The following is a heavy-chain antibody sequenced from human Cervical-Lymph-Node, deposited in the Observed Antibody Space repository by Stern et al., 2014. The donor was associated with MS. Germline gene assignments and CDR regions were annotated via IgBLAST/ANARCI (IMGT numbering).Heavy chain of an antibody. Sequence: QVQLVQSGTEVKKPGASVKVSGKASGYTFSAYYVHWVRQAPGQGLEWMGRINGHTGDTNYAQKFQVRVTMDRDPSISTAYLELASLRSDDTAVYYCAREGRSTVTTAAAYWGQGTLVTVSS. J-gene: IGHJ4*02. D-gene: IGHD4-17*01. CDR2: INGHTGDT. V-gene: IGHV1-2*06. CDR1: GYTFSAYY. CDR3: AREGRSTVTTAAAY.